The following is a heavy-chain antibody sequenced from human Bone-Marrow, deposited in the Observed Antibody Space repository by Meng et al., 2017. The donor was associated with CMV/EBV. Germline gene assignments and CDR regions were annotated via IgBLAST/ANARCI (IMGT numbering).Heavy chain of an antibody. V-gene: IGHV1-69*05. D-gene: IGHD1-26*01. CDR1: GYTFTSYG. CDR2: IIPIFGTA. Sequence: SVKVSCKASGYTFTSYGISWVRQAPGQGLEWMGGIIPIFGTANYAQKFQGRVTITTDESTSTAYMELSSLRSDDTAVYYCARGGRHDAFDIWGQGTMVTVSS. CDR3: ARGGRHDAFDI. J-gene: IGHJ3*02.